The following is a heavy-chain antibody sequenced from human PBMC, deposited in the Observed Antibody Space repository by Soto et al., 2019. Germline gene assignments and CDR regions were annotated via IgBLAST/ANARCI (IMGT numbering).Heavy chain of an antibody. CDR1: GFTFSSYW. D-gene: IGHD5-18*01. J-gene: IGHJ4*02. V-gene: IGHV3-74*01. CDR2: VNPAGSAS. Sequence: EVQLVESGGGLVQPGGSLRLSCVGSGFTFSSYWMHWVRQVPGKGPVWVSRVNPAGSASSYADFVKGRFTVSRDNAKNTPYLEMNSLSAEDTAVYYCATGGYSYGWGYWGQGTLVTVSS. CDR3: ATGGYSYGWGY.